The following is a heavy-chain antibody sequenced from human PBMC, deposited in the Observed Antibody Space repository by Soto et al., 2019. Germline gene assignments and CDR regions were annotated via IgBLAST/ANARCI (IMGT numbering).Heavy chain of an antibody. D-gene: IGHD4-17*01. J-gene: IGHJ2*01. CDR1: GFTVSSNY. CDR3: ARDGRGDYPHWYFDL. CDR2: IYSGGRT. Sequence: EVQLVESGGGLVQPGGSLRLSCGASGFTVSSNYMSWVRQAPGKGLEWVSVIYSGGRTYYADSVKGRFTISRDNSKNTLYLQMNSLRAEDTAVYYCARDGRGDYPHWYFDLWGRGTLVTVSS. V-gene: IGHV3-66*01.